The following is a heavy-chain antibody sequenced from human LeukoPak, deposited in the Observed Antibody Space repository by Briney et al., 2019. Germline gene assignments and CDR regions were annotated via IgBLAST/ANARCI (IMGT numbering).Heavy chain of an antibody. CDR3: ARAIDYGGHFDY. CDR2: ISSSGSTI. D-gene: IGHD4-23*01. J-gene: IGHJ4*02. CDR1: GFTFSSYS. Sequence: GGSLRLSCAASGFTFSSYSMNWVRQAPGKGLEWVSYISSSGSTIYYADSVKGRFTISRDNAKNSLYLQMNSLRAEDTAVYYCARAIDYGGHFDYWGQGTLVTVSP. V-gene: IGHV3-48*04.